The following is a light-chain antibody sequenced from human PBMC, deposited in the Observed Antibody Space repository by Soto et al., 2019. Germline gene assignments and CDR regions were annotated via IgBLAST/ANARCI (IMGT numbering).Light chain of an antibody. J-gene: IGKJ2*01. Sequence: DIQMTQSPSSLSASVGDRVTITCRASQSISSYLNWYQQKPGKAPKLLIYAASSLQSGVPSRFSGSGSWTDFTLTISSLQTEDFATDYCQQSYSTPQTFGQGTKLEIK. CDR2: AAS. CDR3: QQSYSTPQT. V-gene: IGKV1-39*01. CDR1: QSISSY.